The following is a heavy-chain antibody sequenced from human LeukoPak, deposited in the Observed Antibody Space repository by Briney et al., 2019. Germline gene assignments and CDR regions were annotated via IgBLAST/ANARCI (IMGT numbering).Heavy chain of an antibody. V-gene: IGHV1-46*01. CDR1: GYTFASYY. D-gene: IGHD2-8*01. J-gene: IGHJ4*02. Sequence: ASVKVSCKASGYTFASYYMHWVRQAPGQGLEWMGIINPSGGSTSYTERFQGRVTMTRDTSTSTVSMELSSLRSEDTAVYYCARGNGVCPTYWGQGTLVTVSS. CDR3: ARGNGVCPTY. CDR2: INPSGGST.